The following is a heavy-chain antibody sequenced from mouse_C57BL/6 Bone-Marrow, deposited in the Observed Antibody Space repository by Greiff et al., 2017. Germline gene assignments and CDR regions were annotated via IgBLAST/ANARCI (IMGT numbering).Heavy chain of an antibody. D-gene: IGHD1-1*01. CDR1: GYTFTSYG. Sequence: QVQLQQSGAELARPGASVKLSCKASGYTFTSYGISWVKQRTGQGLEWIGEIYPLSGNTYYNEKFKGKATLAADKSSSTAYMELRSLTSEDSAVYFCAVIIYYCGSSYDYWGQGTTLTVSS. CDR3: AVIIYYCGSSYDY. CDR2: IYPLSGNT. V-gene: IGHV1-81*01. J-gene: IGHJ2*01.